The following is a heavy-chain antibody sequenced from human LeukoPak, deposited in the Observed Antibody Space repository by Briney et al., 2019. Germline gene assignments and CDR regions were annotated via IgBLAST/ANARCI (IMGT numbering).Heavy chain of an antibody. CDR2: ISSSSSYI. V-gene: IGHV3-21*01. J-gene: IGHJ6*02. D-gene: IGHD2-21*01. CDR1: GFTFSSYS. CDR3: ARDGDSGMDV. Sequence: GGSLRLSCAASGFTFSSYSMSWVRQAPGKGLEWVSSISSSSSYIYYADSVKSRFTISRDNAKNSLYLQMNSLRAEDTAVYYCARDGDSGMDVWGQGTTVTVSS.